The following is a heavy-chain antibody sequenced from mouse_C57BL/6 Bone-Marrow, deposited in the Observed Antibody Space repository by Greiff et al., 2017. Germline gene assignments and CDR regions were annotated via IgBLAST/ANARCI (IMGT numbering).Heavy chain of an antibody. D-gene: IGHD1-1*01. J-gene: IGHJ1*03. V-gene: IGHV1-85*01. CDR1: GYTFTSYD. Sequence: VKLQESGPELVKPGASVKLSCKASGYTFTSYDINWVKQRPGQGLEWIGWIYPRDGSTKYNEKFKGKASLTVGTSSSTAYMELHSLTSEDSAVYFCARDYGSSYWYFDVWGTGTTVTVSS. CDR3: ARDYGSSYWYFDV. CDR2: IYPRDGST.